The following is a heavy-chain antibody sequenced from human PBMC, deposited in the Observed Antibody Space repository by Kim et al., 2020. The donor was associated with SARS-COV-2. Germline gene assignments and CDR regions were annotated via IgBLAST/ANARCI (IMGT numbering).Heavy chain of an antibody. CDR2: ISSSGSTI. V-gene: IGHV3-11*01. Sequence: GGSLRLSCAASGFTFSDYYMSWIRQAPGKGLEWVSYISSSGSTIYYADSVKGRFTISRDNAKNSLYLQMNSLRAEDTAVYYCARVRSLGKGVVVPAAIPGVWFDPWGQGTLVTVSS. CDR3: ARVRSLGKGVVVPAAIPGVWFDP. D-gene: IGHD2-2*02. J-gene: IGHJ5*02. CDR1: GFTFSDYY.